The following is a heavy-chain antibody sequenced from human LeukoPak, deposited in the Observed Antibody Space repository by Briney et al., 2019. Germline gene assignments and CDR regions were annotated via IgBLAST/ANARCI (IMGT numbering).Heavy chain of an antibody. CDR3: ARRNYNDVWFDP. D-gene: IGHD1-7*01. CDR1: SYNFRNYW. V-gene: IGHV5-51*01. J-gene: IGHJ5*02. CDR2: IYPGGSET. Sequence: GESLKISCKASSYNFRNYWIGWVRQMPGKGLEWMGIIYPGGSETQYMPSFEGQVTISVDESTSTVYLQWSTLKASDTAMYYCARRNYNDVWFDPWGQGTLVTVSS.